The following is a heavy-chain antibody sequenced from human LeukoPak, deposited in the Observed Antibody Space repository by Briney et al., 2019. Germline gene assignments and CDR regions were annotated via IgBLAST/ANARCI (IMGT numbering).Heavy chain of an antibody. D-gene: IGHD2-2*02. V-gene: IGHV1-18*01. CDR2: ISAYKGNT. CDR3: ARVVVPAAIWPLYYYYMDV. CDR1: GYTFTSYG. J-gene: IGHJ6*03. Sequence: ASVKVSCKASGYTFTSYGISWVRQAPGQGLEWMGWISAYKGNTNYAQKLQGRVTMTSDTSSSTAYMELRSLRSDDTAVYYCARVVVPAAIWPLYYYYMDVWGKGTTVTVSS.